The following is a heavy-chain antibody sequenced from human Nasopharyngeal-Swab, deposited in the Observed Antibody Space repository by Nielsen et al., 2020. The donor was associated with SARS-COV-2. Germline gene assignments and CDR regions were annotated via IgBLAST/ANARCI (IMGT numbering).Heavy chain of an antibody. D-gene: IGHD6-19*01. V-gene: IGHV3-30-3*01. Sequence: GESLKISCAASGFTFSSYAMHWVRQAPGKGLEWVAVISYDGSNKYYADSVKGRFTISRDNAKNSLYLQMNSLRAEDTAVYYCARDSEYVAGVPRVDYWGQGTLVTVSS. CDR2: ISYDGSNK. CDR1: GFTFSSYA. J-gene: IGHJ4*02. CDR3: ARDSEYVAGVPRVDY.